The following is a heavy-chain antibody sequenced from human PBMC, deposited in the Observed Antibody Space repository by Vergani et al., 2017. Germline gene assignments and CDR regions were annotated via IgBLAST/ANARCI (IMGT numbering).Heavy chain of an antibody. CDR3: AREGGKDIVDGFDP. CDR1: GGSISSYY. J-gene: IGHJ5*02. D-gene: IGHD2-15*01. CDR2: IYYSGST. Sequence: QVQLQESGPGLVKPSETLSLTCTVSGGSISSYYWSWIRQPPGKGLEWIGYIYYSGSTNYNPSLKSRVTISVDTSKNQFSPKLSSVTAADTAVYYCAREGGKDIVDGFDPWGQGTLVTVSS. V-gene: IGHV4-59*01.